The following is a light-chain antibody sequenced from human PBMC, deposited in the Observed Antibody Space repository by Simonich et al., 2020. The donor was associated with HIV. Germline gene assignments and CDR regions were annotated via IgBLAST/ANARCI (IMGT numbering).Light chain of an antibody. CDR1: QSVSSSY. V-gene: IGKV3D-20*01. CDR3: QQYGSSPPYT. J-gene: IGKJ2*01. CDR2: DAS. Sequence: EIVLTQSPGTLSLSPGERATLSCRASQSVSSSYLAGYQQKPGLAPRLLIYDASSRATGIPDRFSGSGSGTDFTLTISRLEPEDFAVYYCQQYGSSPPYTFGQGTKLEFK.